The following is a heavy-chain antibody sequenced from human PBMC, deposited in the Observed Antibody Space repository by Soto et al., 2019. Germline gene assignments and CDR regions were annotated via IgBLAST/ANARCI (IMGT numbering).Heavy chain of an antibody. CDR3: AKDNTHCSSTRRYLYYYGMDV. CDR2: ISWDGGST. V-gene: IGHV3-43*01. Sequence: GSLRLSCAASGFTFDDYTMHWVRQAPGKGLEWVSLISWDGGSTYYADSVKGRFTISRDNSKNSLYLQMNSLRTEDTALYYCAKDNTHCSSTRRYLYYYGMDVWGQGTTVTVSS. J-gene: IGHJ6*02. CDR1: GFTFDDYT. D-gene: IGHD2-2*01.